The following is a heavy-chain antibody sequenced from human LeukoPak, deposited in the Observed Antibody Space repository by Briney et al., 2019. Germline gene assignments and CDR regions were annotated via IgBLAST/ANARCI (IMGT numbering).Heavy chain of an antibody. Sequence: ASVKVSCKASGYTFTSYGISWVRQDPGQGLEWMGWISAYHGNTNYAQKLQGRVTMTTDTSTSTAYMKLRSLRSDDTPVYYCARVMGGSSSWEIYYYYYYGMDVWGQGTTVTVSS. D-gene: IGHD6-13*01. CDR3: ARVMGGSSSWEIYYYYYYGMDV. V-gene: IGHV1-18*01. CDR2: ISAYHGNT. CDR1: GYTFTSYG. J-gene: IGHJ6*02.